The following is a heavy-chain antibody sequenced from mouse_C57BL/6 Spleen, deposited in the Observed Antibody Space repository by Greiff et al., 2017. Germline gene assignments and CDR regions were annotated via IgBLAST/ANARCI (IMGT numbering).Heavy chain of an antibody. CDR2: GYPGCGST. CDR1: GYTFTSYW. CDR3: AREWCYDGKVYFDY. Sequence: VQLQQSGAGLVKPGASVKMSCKASGYTFTSYWITWGRLRPGPGNELIWDGYPGCGSTNYNEQFMSKPTPTVNTSSNTAYLQHSSLTSEDSAVYYGAREWCYDGKVYFDYWGQGTTLTVSS. J-gene: IGHJ2*01. V-gene: IGHV1-55*01. D-gene: IGHD2-12*01.